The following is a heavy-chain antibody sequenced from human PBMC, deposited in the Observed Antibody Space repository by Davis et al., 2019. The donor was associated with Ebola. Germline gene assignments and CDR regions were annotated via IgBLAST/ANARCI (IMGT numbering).Heavy chain of an antibody. CDR1: GYTFTSYA. J-gene: IGHJ5*02. CDR2: INAGNGNT. D-gene: IGHD2-15*01. V-gene: IGHV1-3*01. Sequence: ASVQVSCKASGYTFTSYAMHWVRQAPGQRLEWMGWINAGNGNTKYSQKFQGRVTITRDTSASTAYMELSSLRSEDTAVYYCARGTKVIELLQHNWFDPWGQGTLVTVSS. CDR3: ARGTKVIELLQHNWFDP.